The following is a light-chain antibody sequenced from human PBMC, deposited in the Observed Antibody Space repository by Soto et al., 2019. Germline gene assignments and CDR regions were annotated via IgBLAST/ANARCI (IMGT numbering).Light chain of an antibody. J-gene: IGKJ5*01. CDR1: QSVSSSY. CDR2: AAS. CDR3: QYHGSSPIT. Sequence: EIVLTQSPGTLSLSPGERATLSCRASQSVSSSYLAWYQQKPGHAPRLLIFAASSRASGIPDRFSGSGSGTDFTLTISRLEPEDFALFYCQYHGSSPITFGQGTRLEIK. V-gene: IGKV3-20*01.